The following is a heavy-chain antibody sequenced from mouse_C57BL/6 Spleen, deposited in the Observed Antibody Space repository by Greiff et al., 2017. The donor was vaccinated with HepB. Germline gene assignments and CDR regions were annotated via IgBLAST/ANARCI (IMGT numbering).Heavy chain of an antibody. J-gene: IGHJ4*01. CDR3: ARGSYYGSSPYYAMDY. CDR1: GYTFTDYY. V-gene: IGHV1-75*01. D-gene: IGHD1-1*01. Sequence: QVQLQQSGPELVKPGASVKISCKASGYTFTDYYINWVKQRPGQGLEWIGWIFPGSGSTYYNEKFKGKATLTVDKSSSTAYMLLSSLTSEDSAVYFCARGSYYGSSPYYAMDYWGQGTSVTVSS. CDR2: IFPGSGST.